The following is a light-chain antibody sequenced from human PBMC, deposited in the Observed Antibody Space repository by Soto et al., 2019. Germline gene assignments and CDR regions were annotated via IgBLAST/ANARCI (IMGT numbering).Light chain of an antibody. CDR1: QRLLHSNGNIY. CDR2: LGS. J-gene: IGKJ1*01. V-gene: IGKV2-28*01. Sequence: IVLTQSPLSLPVTPGEPASISCRSSQRLLHSNGNIYLDWDLQKPGQSPQLLIYLGSIRASGVPDRFSGSGSGTDCTLKITRVEAEDVGVYYCMQAIQAPRTFGLGTKVEIK. CDR3: MQAIQAPRT.